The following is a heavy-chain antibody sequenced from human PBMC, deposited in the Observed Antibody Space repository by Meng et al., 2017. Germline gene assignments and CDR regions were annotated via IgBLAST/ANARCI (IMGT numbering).Heavy chain of an antibody. CDR1: GFTFSSYA. CDR3: ARVSPPGWWELRGGDHFDY. CDR2: ISYDGSNK. J-gene: IGHJ4*02. V-gene: IGHV3-30*01. Sequence: GESLKISCAASGFTFSSYAMHWVRQAPGKGLEWVAVISYDGSNKYYADYVKGRFTISRDNYKNTLFLQMNSLRAEDTAVYYCARVSPPGWWELRGGDHFDYWGQGTLVTGSS. D-gene: IGHD1-26*01.